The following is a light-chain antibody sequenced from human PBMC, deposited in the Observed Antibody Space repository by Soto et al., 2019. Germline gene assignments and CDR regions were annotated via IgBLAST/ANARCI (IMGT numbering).Light chain of an antibody. CDR2: DVS. Sequence: QSVLTQPASVSGSPGQSITIPCSGTSRDVGSYNVVSWYQQHPGKAPKLEIYDVSNWPSGVSPRFSGAKSGNTASLTIAVLQAEYEADYYCSSYTRRSTYVFGTGTKVT. J-gene: IGLJ1*01. V-gene: IGLV2-14*03. CDR1: SRDVGSYNV. CDR3: SSYTRRSTYV.